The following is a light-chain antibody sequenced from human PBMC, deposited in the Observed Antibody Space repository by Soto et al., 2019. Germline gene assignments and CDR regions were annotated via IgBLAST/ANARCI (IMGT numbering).Light chain of an antibody. Sequence: QSALTQPPSASGSPGQSVTTSCTGTSSDVGAYNYVSWYQQHPGKAPRLMIYEVSKRPSGIPDRFSGSKSGNTASLTVSGLQAEDEADYYCSSYAGSTNYVFATGTKVTVL. CDR3: SSYAGSTNYV. J-gene: IGLJ1*01. V-gene: IGLV2-8*01. CDR1: SSDVGAYNY. CDR2: EVS.